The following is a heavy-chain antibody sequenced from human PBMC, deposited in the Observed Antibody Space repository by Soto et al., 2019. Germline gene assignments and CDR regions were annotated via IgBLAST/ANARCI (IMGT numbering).Heavy chain of an antibody. CDR1: GFTFSGYD. D-gene: IGHD3-22*01. J-gene: IGHJ4*02. CDR3: AREEGYYDSSGYPFDY. V-gene: IGHV3-13*01. Sequence: EVQLVESGGGLVQPGGSLRLSCAASGFTFSGYDMHWVRQTTGKGLEWVSTIGTAGDTYYPGSVKGRFTISRDNAKNSLYLQMNSLRAEDTAVYYCAREEGYYDSSGYPFDYWGQGTLVTVSS. CDR2: IGTAGDT.